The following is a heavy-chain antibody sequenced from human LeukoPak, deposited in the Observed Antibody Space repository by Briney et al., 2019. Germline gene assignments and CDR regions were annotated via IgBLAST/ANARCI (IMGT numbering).Heavy chain of an antibody. D-gene: IGHD6-6*01. CDR2: INHSGST. V-gene: IGHV4-34*01. Sequence: KSSETLSLTCAVYGGSFSGYYWSWIRQPPGKGLEWIGEINHSGSTDYNPSLKSRVTISVDTSNQFSLMLTSVTAADTAVYYCARQSISARRAFDIWGQGTMVTVSS. CDR1: GGSFSGYY. CDR3: ARQSISARRAFDI. J-gene: IGHJ3*02.